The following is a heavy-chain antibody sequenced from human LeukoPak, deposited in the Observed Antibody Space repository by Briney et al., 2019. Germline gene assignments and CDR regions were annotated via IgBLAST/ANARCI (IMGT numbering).Heavy chain of an antibody. Sequence: PSETLSLTCTGSGGSISSYYWSWIRQPPGKGLEWIGYIYYSGSTNYNPSLKSRVTISVDTSKNQFSLKLSSVTAADTAVYYCARPYYDSSGYHDAFDIWGQGTMVTVSS. CDR3: ARPYYDSSGYHDAFDI. CDR2: IYYSGST. D-gene: IGHD3-22*01. CDR1: GGSISSYY. V-gene: IGHV4-59*01. J-gene: IGHJ3*02.